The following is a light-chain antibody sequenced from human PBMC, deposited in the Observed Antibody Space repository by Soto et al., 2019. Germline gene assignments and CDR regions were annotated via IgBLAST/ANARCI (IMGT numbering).Light chain of an antibody. CDR3: SSYTSSSTL. CDR1: SSDVDGYNS. V-gene: IGLV2-14*01. Sequence: QSALTQPASVSGSPGQSITISCTGTSSDVDGYNSVSWYQQRPGKAPKLMIYDVSNRPSWVSNRFSGSKSGNTASLTISGLQAEDEADYYCSSYTSSSTLFGTGTKLTVL. CDR2: DVS. J-gene: IGLJ1*01.